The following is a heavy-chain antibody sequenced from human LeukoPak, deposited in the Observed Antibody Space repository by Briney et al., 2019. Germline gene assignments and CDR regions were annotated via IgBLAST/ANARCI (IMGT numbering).Heavy chain of an antibody. V-gene: IGHV3-15*01. Sequence: GGSLRLSRAASGFTFSNAWMSWVRQAPGKGLEWVGRIKSKTDGGTTDYAAPVKGRFTISRDDSKNTLYLQMNSLKTEDTAVYYCTTETFTVTTVFDYWGQGTLVTVSS. CDR3: TTETFTVTTVFDY. D-gene: IGHD4-17*01. CDR2: IKSKTDGGTT. CDR1: GFTFSNAW. J-gene: IGHJ4*02.